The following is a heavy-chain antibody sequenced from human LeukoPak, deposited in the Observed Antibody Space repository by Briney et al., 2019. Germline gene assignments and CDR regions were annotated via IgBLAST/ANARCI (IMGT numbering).Heavy chain of an antibody. V-gene: IGHV4-39*07. D-gene: IGHD1-26*01. CDR2: ISNSGNT. Sequence: SETLSLTCTVSGASISSSTYYWGWIRQPPGKGLEWIGSISNSGNTYYNSSLKSRVTISFNTSANQFSLKLSSVTAADTAVYYCARVFSGSLFDYWGQGTLVTVSS. CDR1: GASISSSTYY. J-gene: IGHJ4*02. CDR3: ARVFSGSLFDY.